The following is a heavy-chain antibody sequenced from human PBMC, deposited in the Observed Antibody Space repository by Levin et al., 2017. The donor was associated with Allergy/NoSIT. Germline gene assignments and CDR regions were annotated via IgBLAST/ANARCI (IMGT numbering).Heavy chain of an antibody. CDR3: ARDFGDQVMYYLDY. Sequence: GGSLRLSCAASGFIFNTFALHWVRQAPGKGLQWVAAISYDGNQAHYADSVKGRFIISRDNLKNTLYLQMDNLRADDSAVYFCARDFGDQVMYYLDYWGQGSLVIVAS. D-gene: IGHD3-10*01. CDR1: GFIFNTFA. V-gene: IGHV3-30*04. CDR2: ISYDGNQA. J-gene: IGHJ4*02.